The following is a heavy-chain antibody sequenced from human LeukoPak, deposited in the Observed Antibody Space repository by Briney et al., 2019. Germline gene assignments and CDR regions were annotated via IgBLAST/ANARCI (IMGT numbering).Heavy chain of an antibody. V-gene: IGHV3-30-3*01. D-gene: IGHD4-17*01. Sequence: GGSLRLSCAASGFTFSSYAMHWVRQAPGKGLEWVAVISYDGSNKYYADSVKGRFTISRGNSKNTLYLQMNSLRAEDTAVYYCARGRYGDESTFDYWGQGTLVTVSS. J-gene: IGHJ4*02. CDR1: GFTFSSYA. CDR3: ARGRYGDESTFDY. CDR2: ISYDGSNK.